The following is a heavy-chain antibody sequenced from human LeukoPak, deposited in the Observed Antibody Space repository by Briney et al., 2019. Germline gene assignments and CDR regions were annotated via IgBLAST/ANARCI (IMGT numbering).Heavy chain of an antibody. CDR1: GGTFSSYA. Sequence: GASVKVSRKASGGTFSSYAISWVRQAPGQGLEWMGGIIPIFGTANYAQKFQGRVTITADESTSTAYMELSSLRSEDTAVYYCAISRGDSSGYSGFDPWGQGTLVTVSS. V-gene: IGHV1-69*13. CDR3: AISRGDSSGYSGFDP. CDR2: IIPIFGTA. J-gene: IGHJ5*02. D-gene: IGHD3-22*01.